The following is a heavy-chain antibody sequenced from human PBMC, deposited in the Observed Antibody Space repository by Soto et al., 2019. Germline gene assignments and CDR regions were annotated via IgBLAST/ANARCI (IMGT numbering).Heavy chain of an antibody. CDR3: AKEPSEGPYYFDY. J-gene: IGHJ4*02. CDR1: GGSISSYY. V-gene: IGHV4-59*01. CDR2: IYYSGST. Sequence: PSETLSLTCTVSGGSISSYYWSWIRQPPGKGLEWIGYIYYSGSTNYNPSPKSRVTISVDTSKNQFSLKLSSVTAADTAVYYCAKEPSEGPYYFDYWGQGTLVTV.